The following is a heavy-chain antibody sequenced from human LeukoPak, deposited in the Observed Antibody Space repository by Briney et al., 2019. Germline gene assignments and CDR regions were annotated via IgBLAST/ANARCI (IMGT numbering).Heavy chain of an antibody. J-gene: IGHJ4*02. Sequence: PGGSLRLSCAASGFTFSSYAMSWVRQAPGKGLEWVSGISGNGGGTYYADSVKGRFTISRDNSKNTLHLQMNNLRAEDTAVYYCAKAGSIRFDYWGQGTLVTVSS. CDR3: AKAGSIRFDY. D-gene: IGHD1-26*01. V-gene: IGHV3-23*01. CDR1: GFTFSSYA. CDR2: ISGNGGGT.